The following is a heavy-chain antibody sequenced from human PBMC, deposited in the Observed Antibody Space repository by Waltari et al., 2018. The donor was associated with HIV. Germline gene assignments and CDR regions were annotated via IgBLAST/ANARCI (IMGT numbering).Heavy chain of an antibody. J-gene: IGHJ6*02. D-gene: IGHD6-13*01. CDR1: GGFISSGSYY. CDR2: IYTRGST. CDR3: ARALRGSSWPGGYYYGMDV. Sequence: QVQLQESGPGLVKPSQNLSLTCTVSGGFISSGSYYWSWIRQPAGKGLEWIGRIYTRGSTNCNPSRKSRCTISVDTSKNQFSLKLSSVTAADTAVYYCARALRGSSWPGGYYYGMDVWGQGTTVTVSS. V-gene: IGHV4-61*02.